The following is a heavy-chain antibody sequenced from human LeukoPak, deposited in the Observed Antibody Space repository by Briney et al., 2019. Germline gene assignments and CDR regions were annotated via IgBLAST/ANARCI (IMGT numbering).Heavy chain of an antibody. V-gene: IGHV1-2*02. CDR3: ATFINYYYMDV. J-gene: IGHJ6*03. Sequence: VASVKISCKASGYTFTGYYMHWVRQAPGQGLEWMGWINPNSGGTNYAQKFQGRVTMTRDTSISIAYMELSRLRSDDTAVYYCATFINYYYMDVWGKGTTVTISS. D-gene: IGHD2/OR15-2a*01. CDR1: GYTFTGYY. CDR2: INPNSGGT.